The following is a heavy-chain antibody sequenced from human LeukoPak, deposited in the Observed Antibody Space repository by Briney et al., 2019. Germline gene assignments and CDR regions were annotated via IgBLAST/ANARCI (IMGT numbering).Heavy chain of an antibody. V-gene: IGHV1-2*02. D-gene: IGHD6-13*01. J-gene: IGHJ4*02. CDR2: INPNSGGT. CDR3: ARIYSSSWYPLGY. CDR1: GYTFTGYY. Sequence: RRASVKVSCKASGYTFTGYYMHWVRQAPGQGLEWMGWINPNSGGTNYAQKFQGRVTMTRDTSISTAYMELSRLRSDDTAVYYCARIYSSSWYPLGYWGQGTLVTVFS.